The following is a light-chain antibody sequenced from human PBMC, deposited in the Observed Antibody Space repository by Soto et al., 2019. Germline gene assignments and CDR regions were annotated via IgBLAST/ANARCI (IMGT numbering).Light chain of an antibody. CDR2: LGS. J-gene: IGKJ1*01. CDR3: MQARQAPLM. V-gene: IGKV2-28*01. CDR1: QSLLYSNASNY. Sequence: DIVMTQSPLSLPVTPGEPASISCRSSQSLLYSNASNYLAWYLQKPGQSPQLLTYLGSIRAHGCRGTFNGSGLGGHVQLNIRRVEPEDVGLYYFMQARQAPLMFGQGTKVELK.